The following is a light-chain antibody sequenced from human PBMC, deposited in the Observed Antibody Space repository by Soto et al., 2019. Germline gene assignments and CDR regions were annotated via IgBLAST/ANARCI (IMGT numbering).Light chain of an antibody. CDR2: KAS. Sequence: DIHMTQSPSPLPASVGDTVTITGRASQEVSKWLAWYQERPGKPPKLLIYKASSLERGVPSRFRGRGSETEFTLTIRDLQPDDFATYYCQHYDSYPYTFGQGTRLEIK. CDR1: QEVSKW. V-gene: IGKV1-5*03. J-gene: IGKJ2*01. CDR3: QHYDSYPYT.